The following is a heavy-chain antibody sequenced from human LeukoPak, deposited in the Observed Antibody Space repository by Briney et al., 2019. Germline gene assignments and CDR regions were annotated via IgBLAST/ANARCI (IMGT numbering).Heavy chain of an antibody. CDR1: GGSISSYY. J-gene: IGHJ6*03. D-gene: IGHD3-22*01. Sequence: PSETLSLTCTVSGGSISSYYWSWIRQPPGKGLEWIGYIYYSGSTNYNPSLKSRVTISVDTSKNQFSLKLSSVTAADTAVYYCARGYYDSSGYYYPYYYYYYMDVWGKGTTVTISS. CDR2: IYYSGST. V-gene: IGHV4-59*01. CDR3: ARGYYDSSGYYYPYYYYYYMDV.